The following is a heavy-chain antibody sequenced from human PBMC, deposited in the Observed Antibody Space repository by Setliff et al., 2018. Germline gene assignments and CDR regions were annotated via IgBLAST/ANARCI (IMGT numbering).Heavy chain of an antibody. V-gene: IGHV4-38-2*01. J-gene: IGHJ4*02. CDR1: GYSISSGYY. CDR3: ARQLCSSGYCYATTFDY. Sequence: SETLSLTCAVSGYSISSGYYWGWIRQAPGKGLEWIASIYRSGSTYYNPSLKSRVTISVDTSKNQFPLKLSSVTASDTAVYYCARQLCSSGYCYATTFDYWGQGTLVTVSS. D-gene: IGHD3-22*01. CDR2: IYRSGST.